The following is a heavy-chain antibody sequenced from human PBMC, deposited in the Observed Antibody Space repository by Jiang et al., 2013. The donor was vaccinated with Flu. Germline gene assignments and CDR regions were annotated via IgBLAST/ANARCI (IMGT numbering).Heavy chain of an antibody. CDR3: ARLPLGYYYGSGSYTLWYFDL. J-gene: IGHJ2*01. Sequence: KPSQTLSLTCTVSGGSISSGGYYWSWIRQHPGKGLEWIGYIYYSGSTYYNPSLKSLVTISVDTSKNQFSLKLSSVTAADTAVYYCARLPLGYYYGSGSYTLWYFDLWGRGTLVTVSS. CDR1: GGSISSGGYY. V-gene: IGHV4-31*01. D-gene: IGHD3-10*01. CDR2: IYYSGST.